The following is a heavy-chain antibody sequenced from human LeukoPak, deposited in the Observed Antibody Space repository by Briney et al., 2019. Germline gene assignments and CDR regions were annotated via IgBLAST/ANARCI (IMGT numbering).Heavy chain of an antibody. CDR1: GYTFTTYA. V-gene: IGHV7-4-1*02. J-gene: IGHJ6*02. CDR2: INTNTGNP. CDR3: ARGHYYGSGSANYYYGMDV. D-gene: IGHD3-10*01. Sequence: ASVKVSCKASGYTFTTYAINWVRQAPGQGLEWMGWINTNTGNPTYAQGFTGQFVFSLDTSVSTAYLQISSLQAEDTAMYYCARGHYYGSGSANYYYGMDVWGQGTTVTVSS.